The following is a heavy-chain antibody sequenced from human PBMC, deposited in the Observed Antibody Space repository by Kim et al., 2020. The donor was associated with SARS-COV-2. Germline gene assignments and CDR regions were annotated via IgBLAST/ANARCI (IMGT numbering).Heavy chain of an antibody. J-gene: IGHJ4*02. D-gene: IGHD2-15*01. CDR3: AKDIGYGGNLIDY. V-gene: IGHV3-9*01. Sequence: YADSLKGRLTSSRDNAKNSLYLQMNSLRAEDTALYYCAKDIGYGGNLIDYWGQGTLVTVSS.